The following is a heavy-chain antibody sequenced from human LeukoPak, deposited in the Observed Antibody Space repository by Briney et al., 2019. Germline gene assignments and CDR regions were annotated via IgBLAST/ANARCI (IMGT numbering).Heavy chain of an antibody. J-gene: IGHJ4*02. Sequence: GGSLRLSCAASGFTVSSSYMSWVRQAPGKGLEWVANMDPSGSQKRYVDSVKGRFTISKDNPGTSLYLEMYSLRAEDTAIYYCAIWTSGNYWGQGTPVTVSS. CDR3: AIWTSGNY. CDR1: GFTVSSSY. V-gene: IGHV3-7*01. D-gene: IGHD1-1*01. CDR2: MDPSGSQK.